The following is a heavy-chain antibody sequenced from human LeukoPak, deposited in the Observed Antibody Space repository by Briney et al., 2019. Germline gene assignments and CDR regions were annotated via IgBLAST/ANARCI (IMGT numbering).Heavy chain of an antibody. D-gene: IGHD3-10*01. CDR1: GGTFSSYA. CDR3: ARESETGGSGSYKY. CDR2: IIPIFGTA. Sequence: SVKVSCKASGGTFSSYASSWVRQAPRQGLEWMGGIIPIFGTANYAQKFQGRVTITADESTSTAYMELSSLRSEDTAVYYCARESETGGSGSYKYWGQGTLVTVSS. V-gene: IGHV1-69*01. J-gene: IGHJ4*02.